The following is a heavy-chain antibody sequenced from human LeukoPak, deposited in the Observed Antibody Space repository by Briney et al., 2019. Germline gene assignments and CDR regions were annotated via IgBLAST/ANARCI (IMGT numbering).Heavy chain of an antibody. Sequence: AASVKVSCKASGYTFTSYGISWVRQAPGQGLEWMGWISPNSGGTNYAQKFQGRVTMTRDTSISTAYMELSRLRSDDTAVYYCARASPTYYYDSSGYYLDYWGQGTLVTVSS. V-gene: IGHV1-2*02. J-gene: IGHJ4*02. CDR1: GYTFTSYG. D-gene: IGHD3-22*01. CDR3: ARASPTYYYDSSGYYLDY. CDR2: ISPNSGGT.